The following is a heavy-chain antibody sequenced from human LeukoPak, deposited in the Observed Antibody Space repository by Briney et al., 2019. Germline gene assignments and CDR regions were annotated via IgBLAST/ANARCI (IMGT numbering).Heavy chain of an antibody. J-gene: IGHJ4*02. V-gene: IGHV1-2*02. CDR2: INPNSGGT. D-gene: IGHD3-22*01. Sequence: ASVKVSCKASGYTFTGYYMHWVRQAPGQGLEWMGWINPNSGGTNYAQKFQGRVTMTRDTSISTAYMELSSLRSEDTAVYYCARASRITMIVVAIGQYYFDYWGQGTLVTVSS. CDR3: ARASRITMIVVAIGQYYFDY. CDR1: GYTFTGYY.